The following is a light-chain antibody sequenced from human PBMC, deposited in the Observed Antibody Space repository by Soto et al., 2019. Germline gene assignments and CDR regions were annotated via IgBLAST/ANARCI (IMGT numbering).Light chain of an antibody. V-gene: IGLV2-14*01. CDR3: GSYTSSSTLGV. CDR2: GVS. J-gene: IGLJ2*01. Sequence: QSALTQPASVSGSPGQSITISCTGTSSDVGGYDYVSWYQQHPGKAPKLMIFGVSNRPSGVSNRFSGSKSGSTASLTISGLQADDEADYYCGSYTSSSTLGVFGGGTKVTVL. CDR1: SSDVGGYDY.